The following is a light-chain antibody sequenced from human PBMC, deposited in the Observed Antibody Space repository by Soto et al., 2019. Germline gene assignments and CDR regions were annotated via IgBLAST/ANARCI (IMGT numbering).Light chain of an antibody. CDR2: GNT. CDR3: QSYDSSLSTHYV. V-gene: IGLV1-40*01. J-gene: IGLJ1*01. CDR1: SSNIGAGYD. Sequence: QSVLTQPPSVSGAPGQGVIISCTGSSSNIGAGYDVQWYQQLPGTAPKLLIYGNTNRPSGVPDRFSGSKSGTSASLAITALQAEDEADYYCQSYDSSLSTHYVFGTGTKLTVL.